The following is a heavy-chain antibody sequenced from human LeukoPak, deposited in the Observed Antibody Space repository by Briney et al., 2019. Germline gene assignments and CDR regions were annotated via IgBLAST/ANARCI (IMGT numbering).Heavy chain of an antibody. CDR2: IYYSGST. CDR3: ARSIDYAVTTFDP. Sequence: SETLSLTCTVSGGSLSSYYWSWIRQPPGKGLEWIGYIYYSGSTNYNPSLKSRVTISVDTSKNQFSLKLSSVTAADTAVYYCARSIDYAVTTFDPWGQGTLVTVSS. CDR1: GGSLSSYY. J-gene: IGHJ5*02. D-gene: IGHD4-17*01. V-gene: IGHV4-59*01.